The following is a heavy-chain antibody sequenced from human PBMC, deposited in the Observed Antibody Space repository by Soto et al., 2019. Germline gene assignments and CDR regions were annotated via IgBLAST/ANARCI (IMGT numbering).Heavy chain of an antibody. CDR2: ISGSGGST. V-gene: IGHV3-23*01. D-gene: IGHD3-10*01. CDR1: GFTFSSYA. CDR3: AQDLPDYYGSGSYYGPTV. Sequence: GGSLRLSCAASGFTFSSYAMSWVRQAPGKGLEWVSAISGSGGSTYYADSVKGRFTISRDNSKNTLYLQMNSLRAEDTAVYYCAQDLPDYYGSGSYYGPTVWGQGTLVTVSS. J-gene: IGHJ4*02.